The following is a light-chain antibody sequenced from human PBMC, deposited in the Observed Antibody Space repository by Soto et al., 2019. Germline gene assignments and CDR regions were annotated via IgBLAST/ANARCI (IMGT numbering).Light chain of an antibody. CDR2: GAS. CDR3: QKYGSSPYT. Sequence: EIVLTQSPGTLSLSPGERATLSCRASQSVSSSYLAWYQQKPGQAPRLLIYGASSRATGIPDRFSGSGSGTDFTLTISRLEPEDFAVYYCQKYGSSPYTFAKGTKLEIK. J-gene: IGKJ2*01. CDR1: QSVSSSY. V-gene: IGKV3-20*01.